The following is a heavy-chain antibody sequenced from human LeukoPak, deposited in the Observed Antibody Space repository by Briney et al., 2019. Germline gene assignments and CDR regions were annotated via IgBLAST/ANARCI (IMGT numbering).Heavy chain of an antibody. CDR3: ATVGRGYGYGYQGAGTGYFDY. CDR1: GGSISSYY. V-gene: IGHV4-59*01. CDR2: IYYSGST. D-gene: IGHD5-18*01. J-gene: IGHJ4*02. Sequence: SETLSLTCTVSGGSISSYYWSWIRQPPGKGLEWIGYIYYSGSTNYNPSLKSRVTISVDTSKNQFSLKLSSVTAADTAVYYCATVGRGYGYGYQGAGTGYFDYWGQGTLVTVSS.